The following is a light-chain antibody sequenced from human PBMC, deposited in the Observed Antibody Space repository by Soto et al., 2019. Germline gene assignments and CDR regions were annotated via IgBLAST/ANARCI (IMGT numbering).Light chain of an antibody. CDR2: AAS. CDR3: QQSYSTPMYT. V-gene: IGKV1-39*01. J-gene: IGKJ2*01. Sequence: DIQMTQSPSSLSASVGDRVTISCRASQTISRYLNWYQQKPGKAPELLIYAASTLQSGVPSRFSGSGSGTDFTLTISSLHPADFATYYCQQSYSTPMYTFGQGTKLEIK. CDR1: QTISRY.